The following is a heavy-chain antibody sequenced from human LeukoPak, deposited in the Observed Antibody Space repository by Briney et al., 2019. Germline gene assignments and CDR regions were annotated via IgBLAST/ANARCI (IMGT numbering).Heavy chain of an antibody. J-gene: IGHJ4*02. Sequence: SETLSLTCTVSGGSISSYYWSWIRQPPGKGLEWIGYIYYSGSTNYNPSLKSRVTISVDTSKNQFSLKLSSVTAADTAVYYCASGYYDSSGYLYFDYWGQGTLVTVSS. V-gene: IGHV4-59*01. CDR2: IYYSGST. D-gene: IGHD3-22*01. CDR1: GGSISSYY. CDR3: ASGYYDSSGYLYFDY.